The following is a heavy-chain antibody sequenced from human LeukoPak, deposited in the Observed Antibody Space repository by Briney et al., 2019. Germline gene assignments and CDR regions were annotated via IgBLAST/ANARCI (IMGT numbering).Heavy chain of an antibody. CDR2: IKQDGSEK. J-gene: IGHJ4*02. CDR1: GFTFSRHW. V-gene: IGHV3-7*01. Sequence: PGGSLRLSCAASGFTFSRHWMNWVRQAPGKGLEWVANIKQDGSEKYYVDSVKGRFTISRDNAKNSLYLQMNSLRAEDTAVYYCAPNGVTSGPDYWGQGTLVTVSS. CDR3: APNGVTSGPDY. D-gene: IGHD4-17*01.